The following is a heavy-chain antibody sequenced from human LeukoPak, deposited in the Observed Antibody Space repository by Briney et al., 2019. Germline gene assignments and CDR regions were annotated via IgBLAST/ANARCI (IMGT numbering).Heavy chain of an antibody. CDR3: ARALPGYSSSWHFDY. CDR1: GGTVSTYA. Sequence: SVKVSCKASGGTVSTYAISWVRQAPGQGLEWMGRIIPSFGTANSAQKFQGRVTITTDESTSTAYMELSSLRSEDTAVYYCARALPGYSSSWHFDYWGQGTLVTVSS. CDR2: IIPSFGTA. J-gene: IGHJ4*02. V-gene: IGHV1-69*05. D-gene: IGHD6-13*01.